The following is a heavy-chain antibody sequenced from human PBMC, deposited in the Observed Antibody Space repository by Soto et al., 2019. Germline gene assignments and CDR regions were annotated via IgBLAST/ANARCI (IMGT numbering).Heavy chain of an antibody. CDR3: ARGLGYCSSTSCYIWFDY. CDR1: GFTFSTYA. D-gene: IGHD2-2*02. V-gene: IGHV3-23*01. J-gene: IGHJ4*02. CDR2: ISGSGGST. Sequence: EVHLLESGGGLVQPGGSLRLSCAASGFTFSTYAMSWVRQAPGKGLEWVSAISGSGGSTYYADPVKGRFTISRDNSKNTLYLQMICLRAEDTAVHYCARGLGYCSSTSCYIWFDYWGQGTLVTVSS.